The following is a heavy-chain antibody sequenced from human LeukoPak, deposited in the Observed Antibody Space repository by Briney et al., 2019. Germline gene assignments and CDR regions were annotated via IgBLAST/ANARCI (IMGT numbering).Heavy chain of an antibody. Sequence: SETLSLTCTVSGGSISSGSYYWSWIRQPAGKGLEWIGRIYTSGSTNYNPSLKSRVTISVDTSKNQFSLKPSSVTAADTAVYYCAREGNYDILTGLDAFDIWGQGTMVTVSS. V-gene: IGHV4-61*02. CDR3: AREGNYDILTGLDAFDI. CDR1: GGSISSGSYY. CDR2: IYTSGST. J-gene: IGHJ3*02. D-gene: IGHD3-9*01.